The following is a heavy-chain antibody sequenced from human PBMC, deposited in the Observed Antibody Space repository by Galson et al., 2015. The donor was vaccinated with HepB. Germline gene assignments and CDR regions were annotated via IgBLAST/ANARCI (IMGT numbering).Heavy chain of an antibody. V-gene: IGHV3-30*18. D-gene: IGHD4-11*01. J-gene: IGHJ1*01. CDR2: ISHDGSES. CDR1: GFTLSSYG. CDR3: VKDLGGGTIPGMTTVFEGSGPDD. Sequence: SLRLSCAASGFTLSSYGVHWVRQAPGKGLEWVGVISHDGSESFYADSVRGRLIISRGNTVYLQMNSLTPEDTAVYYCVKDLGGGTIPGMTTVFEGSGPDDWGQGTLDAVSS.